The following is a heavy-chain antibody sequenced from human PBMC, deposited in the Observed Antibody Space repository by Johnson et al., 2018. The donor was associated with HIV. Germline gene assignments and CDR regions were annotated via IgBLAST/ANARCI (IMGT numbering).Heavy chain of an antibody. D-gene: IGHD4-11*01. CDR2: IYSGGST. CDR1: GFTVSSNY. V-gene: IGHV3-53*01. Sequence: VQLVESGGDLVQPGGSLRLSCVGSGFTVSSNYMSWVRQAPGKGLEWVSVIYSGGSTYYADSVKGRFTISRDTSKNTLYFQMNGLRAEDTAVYYCAKDRDSYYPPTFAAFDIWGQGTMVTVSS. J-gene: IGHJ3*02. CDR3: AKDRDSYYPPTFAAFDI.